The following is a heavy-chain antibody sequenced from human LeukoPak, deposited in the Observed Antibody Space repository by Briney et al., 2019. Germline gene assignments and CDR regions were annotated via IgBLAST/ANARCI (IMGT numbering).Heavy chain of an antibody. CDR3: ARWDYGDYVGFDI. D-gene: IGHD4-17*01. J-gene: IGHJ3*02. Sequence: SETLSLTCTVSGGSVSSGNYYWSWIRQHPGKGLEWIAYVHYSGSTDNSPSLRSRVTISVDTSKNQVSLKLSSVTAADTGVYYCARWDYGDYVGFDIWGQGTMVTVSS. V-gene: IGHV4-61*01. CDR2: VHYSGST. CDR1: GGSVSSGNYY.